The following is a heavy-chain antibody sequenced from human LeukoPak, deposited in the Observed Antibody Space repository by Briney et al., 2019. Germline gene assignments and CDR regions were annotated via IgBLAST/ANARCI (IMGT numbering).Heavy chain of an antibody. CDR3: AKDFYSGSRSGPFDH. Sequence: PGGSLRLSCAASGFTFSDYALNCVRQAPGKGLEWVSTITSSGYSTSDADSVRGRFTISRDNSKDTLYLQMNSLRAEDTAVYYCAKDFYSGSRSGPFDHWGQGTLVTVSS. J-gene: IGHJ4*02. CDR2: ITSSGYST. D-gene: IGHD6-13*01. CDR1: GFTFSDYA. V-gene: IGHV3-23*01.